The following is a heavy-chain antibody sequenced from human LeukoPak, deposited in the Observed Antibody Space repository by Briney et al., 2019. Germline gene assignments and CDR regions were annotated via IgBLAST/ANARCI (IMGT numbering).Heavy chain of an antibody. CDR1: GFTFSSYG. J-gene: IGHJ4*02. CDR3: ARGGIAVAGNLGY. Sequence: PGGSLRLSCAASGFTFSSYGMHWVRQAPGKGLEWVAVISYDGSNKYYADSVKGRFTISRDNSKNTLYLQMNSLRAEDTAVYYCARGGIAVAGNLGYWGQGTLVTVSS. D-gene: IGHD6-19*01. V-gene: IGHV3-30*19. CDR2: ISYDGSNK.